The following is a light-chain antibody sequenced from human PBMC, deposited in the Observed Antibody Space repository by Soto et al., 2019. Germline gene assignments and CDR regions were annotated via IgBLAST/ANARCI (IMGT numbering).Light chain of an antibody. J-gene: IGKJ5*01. V-gene: IGKV3-11*01. CDR3: QHRSNWPKIT. CDR2: DAS. CDR1: QSVSNY. Sequence: EIVLTQSPATLSLSPGERATLSCRASQSVSNYLAWYQQKPGQAPRLLIYDASNRATGIPARFSGSGSGTEFTLTISSLEPEDFAVYYCQHRSNWPKITFGQGTRLEIK.